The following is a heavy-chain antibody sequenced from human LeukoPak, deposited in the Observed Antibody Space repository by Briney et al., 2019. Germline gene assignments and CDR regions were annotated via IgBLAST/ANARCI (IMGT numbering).Heavy chain of an antibody. V-gene: IGHV3-7*01. J-gene: IGHJ4*02. Sequence: GGSRRLSCAASGFTFSGYWMCWIRQTQDKGREWLANIKQDGYEKYYVDSVKGRFTISRDNAKNSLYLQMNSLRADDTAVYYCARDKIVGPTTLDYWGQGTLVTVSS. CDR2: IKQDGYEK. CDR1: GFTFSGYW. D-gene: IGHD1-26*01. CDR3: ARDKIVGPTTLDY.